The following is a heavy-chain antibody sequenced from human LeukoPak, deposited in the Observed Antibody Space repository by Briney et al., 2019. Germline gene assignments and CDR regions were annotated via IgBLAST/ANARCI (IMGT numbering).Heavy chain of an antibody. V-gene: IGHV1-46*01. CDR2: INPSGGST. CDR1: GYTFTGYY. CDR3: ARSPLRIAVADRKAFDI. Sequence: GASVKVSCKASGYTFTGYYMHWVRQAPGQGLEWMGIINPSGGSTSYAQKFQGRVTMTRDTSTSTVYMELSSLRSEDTAVYYCARSPLRIAVADRKAFDIWGQGTMVTVSS. J-gene: IGHJ3*02. D-gene: IGHD6-19*01.